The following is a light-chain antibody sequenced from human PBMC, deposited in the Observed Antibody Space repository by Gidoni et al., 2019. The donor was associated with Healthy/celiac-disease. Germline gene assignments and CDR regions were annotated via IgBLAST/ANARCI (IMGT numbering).Light chain of an antibody. CDR3: QSYDSSLSGSV. Sequence: QYVLTQPPSVSGAPGQRVTISCTGSSHNIGAGYDVHWYQQLPGTAPQLLIYGNRNRPSGGPDRFSCSKSGTSASLAITGLQAEDEADYYCQSYDSSLSGSVFGGGTKLTVL. CDR1: SHNIGAGYD. V-gene: IGLV1-40*01. CDR2: GNR. J-gene: IGLJ2*01.